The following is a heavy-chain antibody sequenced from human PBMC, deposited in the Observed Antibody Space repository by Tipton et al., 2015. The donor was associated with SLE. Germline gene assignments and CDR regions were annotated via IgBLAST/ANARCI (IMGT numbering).Heavy chain of an antibody. D-gene: IGHD1-26*01. J-gene: IGHJ3*02. CDR3: AGEVGDDAFDI. Sequence: TLSLTCTVSGGSIRSYYWSWIRQPPGKGLEWIGYIYYSGSTNDNPSLKSRVTISVDTSKNQFSLKLSSVTAADTAVYYCAGEVGDDAFDIWGQGTMVTGSS. V-gene: IGHV4-59*12. CDR1: GGSIRSYY. CDR2: IYYSGST.